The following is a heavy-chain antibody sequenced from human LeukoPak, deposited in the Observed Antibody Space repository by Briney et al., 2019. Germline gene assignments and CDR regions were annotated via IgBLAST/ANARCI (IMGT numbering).Heavy chain of an antibody. Sequence: GGSLRLSCATSGFTFSSYDMDWVRQAPGKGLEWVSYITSGGNTIYYADSVKGRFTISRDNAKNSLYLQMNSLRAEDTAMYYCARDFAEGCSADNCYSLDYWGQGTLVTVSS. V-gene: IGHV3-48*03. J-gene: IGHJ4*02. CDR3: ARDFAEGCSADNCYSLDY. D-gene: IGHD2-15*01. CDR2: ITSGGNTI. CDR1: GFTFSSYD.